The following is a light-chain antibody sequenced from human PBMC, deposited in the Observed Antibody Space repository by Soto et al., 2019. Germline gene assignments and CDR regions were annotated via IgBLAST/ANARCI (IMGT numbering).Light chain of an antibody. J-gene: IGKJ5*01. CDR3: QQYDNVPIT. CDR1: QDISNF. Sequence: DIQMTQSPSSLSASVGDRVTITCQASQDISNFLNWYQQKPGKAPKLLIFDASNLQIGVPSRISGGASGTHFTFSISSLQPEDIATYYCQQYDNVPITFGQGTRLEIK. CDR2: DAS. V-gene: IGKV1-33*01.